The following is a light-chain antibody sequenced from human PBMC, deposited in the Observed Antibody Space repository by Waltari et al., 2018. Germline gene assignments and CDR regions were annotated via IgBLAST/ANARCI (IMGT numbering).Light chain of an antibody. V-gene: IGKV4-1*01. Sequence: DIVLTQSPDSLAVSLGERATTNCKSSQSLLYSSNRENYLAWYQQKPGQPPKLLIYWASARESGVPDRFSGSGSGTDFTLTISNLQAEDAAVYHCQQYYSDPLTFGGGTKVEI. CDR1: QSLLYSSNRENY. CDR3: QQYYSDPLT. CDR2: WAS. J-gene: IGKJ4*01.